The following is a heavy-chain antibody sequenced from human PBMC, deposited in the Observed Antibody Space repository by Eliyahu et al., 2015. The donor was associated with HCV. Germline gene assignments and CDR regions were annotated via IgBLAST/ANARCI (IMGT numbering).Heavy chain of an antibody. Sequence: QVQLQESGPGLVKPSETLSLIXTASGXSISSXXWSWIRQPPGKGLEWIGYTHHSGSSNCNPSLKSRVTMSLDTSKNQLSLKLSSVTAADTAVYYCASGGGGIAMAGTGGWFDPWGQGTLVTVSS. J-gene: IGHJ5*02. CDR2: THHSGSS. CDR3: ASGGGGIAMAGTGGWFDP. V-gene: IGHV4-59*01. D-gene: IGHD6-19*01. CDR1: GXSISSXX.